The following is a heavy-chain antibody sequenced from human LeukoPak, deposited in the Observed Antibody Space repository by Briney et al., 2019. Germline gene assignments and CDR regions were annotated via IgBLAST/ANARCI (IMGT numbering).Heavy chain of an antibody. CDR3: ARDIPGSSGYFNDAFDI. Sequence: SVRVSCKASGGTIINYAINWVRQAPGQGLEWMGRSIPIFHRTNYAQKFQDRLTITTDESTRTAYMELSSLRSEDTAEYYCARDIPGSSGYFNDAFDIWGQGTMVTVSS. CDR2: SIPIFHRT. CDR1: GGTIINYA. J-gene: IGHJ3*02. V-gene: IGHV1-69*05. D-gene: IGHD3-22*01.